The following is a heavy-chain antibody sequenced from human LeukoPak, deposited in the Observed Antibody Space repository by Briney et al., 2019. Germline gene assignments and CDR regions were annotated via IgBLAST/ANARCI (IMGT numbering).Heavy chain of an antibody. D-gene: IGHD3-10*01. J-gene: IGHJ6*04. CDR1: GGSFSGYC. V-gene: IGHV4-59*10. CDR2: IYTSGST. Sequence: SETLSLTCAVYGGSFSGYCWSWIRQPAGKGLEWIGRIYTSGSTNYNPSLKSRVTMSVDTSKNQFSLRLTSVSAADTAVYYCARSPPFSMVRGAFEMDVWGKGTTVTISS. CDR3: ARSPPFSMVRGAFEMDV.